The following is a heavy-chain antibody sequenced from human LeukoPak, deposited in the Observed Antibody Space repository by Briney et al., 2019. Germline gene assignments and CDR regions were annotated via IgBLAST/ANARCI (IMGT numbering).Heavy chain of an antibody. CDR2: INHSGST. D-gene: IGHD5-12*01. Sequence: SETLSLTCAVYGGSFSGYYWSWIRQPPGKGLEWIGEINHSGSTNYDPSLKSRVTISVDTSKNQFSLKLSSVTAADTAVYYCAREGRGYSGYARYWGQGTLCTVSS. J-gene: IGHJ4*02. CDR3: AREGRGYSGYARY. CDR1: GGSFSGYY. V-gene: IGHV4-34*01.